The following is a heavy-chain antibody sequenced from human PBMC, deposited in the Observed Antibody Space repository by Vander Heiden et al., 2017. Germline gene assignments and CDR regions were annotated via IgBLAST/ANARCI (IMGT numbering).Heavy chain of an antibody. Sequence: QVQLEESGPGLVKPSQTLSLARSVPGASLRHGGHYWNWIRQFPGKDLEWIGYIFSSGETNYNPSRRIRVTISLGTSGNHFSLNLTSVTDEDEDVYYCARQHDYGCRMFHYYGMDVWGQWTTVSVS. V-gene: IGHV4-31*03. CDR3: ARQHDYGCRMFHYYGMDV. CDR1: GASLRHGGHY. D-gene: IGHD3-10*01. CDR2: IFSSGET. J-gene: IGHJ6*02.